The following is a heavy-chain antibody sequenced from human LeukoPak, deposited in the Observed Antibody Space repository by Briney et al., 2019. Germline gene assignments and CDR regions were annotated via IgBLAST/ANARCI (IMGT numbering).Heavy chain of an antibody. D-gene: IGHD2-8*01. Sequence: GESLKISCKGSGYSFTNYWIGWVRQMPGKGLEWMGIIYPGDSDTRYSPSFQGQVTISADKSIRTAYLLWSSLKASDTAMYYCARSQSGYCSNGVCYSYYWGQGTLVTVSS. CDR3: ARSQSGYCSNGVCYSYY. CDR2: IYPGDSDT. J-gene: IGHJ4*02. V-gene: IGHV5-51*01. CDR1: GYSFTNYW.